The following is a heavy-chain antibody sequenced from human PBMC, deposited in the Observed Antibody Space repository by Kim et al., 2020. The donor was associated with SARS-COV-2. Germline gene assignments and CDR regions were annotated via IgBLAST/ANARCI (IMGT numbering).Heavy chain of an antibody. CDR3: TRLSVATAMVTDY. V-gene: IGHV3-73*01. J-gene: IGHJ4*02. CDR2: IRSKANSYAT. CDR1: GFTFSGSA. D-gene: IGHD5-18*01. Sequence: GGSLRLSCAASGFTFSGSAMHWVRQASGKGLEWVGRIRSKANSYATAYAASVKGRFTISRDDSKNTAYLQMNSLKTEDTAVYYCTRLSVATAMVTDYWGQGTLVTVSS.